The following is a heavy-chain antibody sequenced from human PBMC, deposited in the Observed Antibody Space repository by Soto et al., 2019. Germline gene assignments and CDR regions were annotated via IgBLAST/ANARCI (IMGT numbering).Heavy chain of an antibody. CDR1: GGTFSSYA. Sequence: QVQLVQSGAEVKKPGSSVKVSCKASGGTFSSYAISWVRQAPGQGLEWMGGIIPIFGTANYAQKFQGRVTITADESTSTAYVEMSSLRCEDTAVYYCAGGEATAYCGGGCYSDYWGQGTLVTVSS. CDR3: AGGEATAYCGGGCYSDY. D-gene: IGHD2-21*02. CDR2: IIPIFGTA. V-gene: IGHV1-69*01. J-gene: IGHJ4*02.